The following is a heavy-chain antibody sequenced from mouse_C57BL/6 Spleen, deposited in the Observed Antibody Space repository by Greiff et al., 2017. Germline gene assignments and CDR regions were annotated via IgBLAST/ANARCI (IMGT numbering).Heavy chain of an antibody. J-gene: IGHJ2*01. V-gene: IGHV1-50*01. CDR3: ARRTTVVGSFDY. D-gene: IGHD1-1*01. CDR2: IDPSDSYT. Sequence: QVQLQQPGAELVKPGASVKLSCKASGYTFTSYWMQWVKQRPGQGLEWIGEIDPSDSYTNYNQKFKGKATLTVDTSSSTAYMQLSSLTSEDSAVYYCARRTTVVGSFDYWGQGTTLTVSS. CDR1: GYTFTSYW.